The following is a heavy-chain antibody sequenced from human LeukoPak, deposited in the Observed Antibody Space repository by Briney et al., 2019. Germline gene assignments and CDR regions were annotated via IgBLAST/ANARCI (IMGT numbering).Heavy chain of an antibody. D-gene: IGHD4-11*01. CDR2: INHSGST. CDR3: ARGTTAGVVEDAFDI. J-gene: IGHJ3*02. Sequence: PSETLSLTCAVYGGSFSGYYWSWIRQPPGKGLEWIGEINHSGSTNYNPSLKSRVTISVDTSKNQFSLKLSSVTAADTAVYYGARGTTAGVVEDAFDIWGQGTMVTVSS. CDR1: GGSFSGYY. V-gene: IGHV4-34*01.